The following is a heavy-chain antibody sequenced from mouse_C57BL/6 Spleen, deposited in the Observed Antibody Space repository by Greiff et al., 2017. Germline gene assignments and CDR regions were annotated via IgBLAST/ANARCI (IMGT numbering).Heavy chain of an antibody. CDR3: AREVTTD. V-gene: IGHV3-6*01. Sequence: EVKLMESGPGLVKPSQSLSLTCSVTGYSITSGYYWNWIRQFPGNKLEWMGYISYDGSNNYNPSLKNRISITRDTSKNQFFLKLNSVTTEDTATYYCAREVTTDWGQGTTLTVSS. D-gene: IGHD2-2*01. CDR2: ISYDGSN. J-gene: IGHJ2*01. CDR1: GYSITSGYY.